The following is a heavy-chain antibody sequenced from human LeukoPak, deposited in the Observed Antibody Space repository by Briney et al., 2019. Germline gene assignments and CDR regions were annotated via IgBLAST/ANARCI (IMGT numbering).Heavy chain of an antibody. D-gene: IGHD1-7*01. CDR1: GFTVSSSY. CDR2: IYSGGTT. V-gene: IGHV3-53*01. CDR3: AKDLTGTKRPSSFDY. Sequence: GGSLRLSCAASGFTVSSSYMTWVRQAPGKGLEWVSVIYSGGTTYYADSVKGRFTISRDNSKNTLYLQMNSLRAEDTAVYYCAKDLTGTKRPSSFDYWGQGTLVTVSS. J-gene: IGHJ4*02.